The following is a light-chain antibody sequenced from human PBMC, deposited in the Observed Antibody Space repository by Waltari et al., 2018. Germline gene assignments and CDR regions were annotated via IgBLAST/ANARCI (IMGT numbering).Light chain of an antibody. Sequence: SCRAMQSVSRFLAWYQQKPGQAPRLLIYGASTRATGIPDRFSGSGSGTDCSLTISRLEPEDFAVYYCQKYDRLPATFGQGTKVEIK. CDR1: QSVSRF. J-gene: IGKJ1*01. CDR2: GAS. CDR3: QKYDRLPAT. V-gene: IGKV3-20*01.